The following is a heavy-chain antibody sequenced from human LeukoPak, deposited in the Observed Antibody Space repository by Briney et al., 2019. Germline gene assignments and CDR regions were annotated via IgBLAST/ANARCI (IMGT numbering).Heavy chain of an antibody. V-gene: IGHV5-51*01. CDR2: IYPDDSDN. CDR3: ARAARPFYYYYMDV. Sequence: GESLKISCQGSGYSFTNYWIAWVRQMPGKGLEWMGIIYPDDSDNKYSPYFQGKVTISADKSFSTAYLQWSSLKASDTAMYYCARAARPFYYYYMDVWGKGTTVTVSS. CDR1: GYSFTNYW. J-gene: IGHJ6*03. D-gene: IGHD6-25*01.